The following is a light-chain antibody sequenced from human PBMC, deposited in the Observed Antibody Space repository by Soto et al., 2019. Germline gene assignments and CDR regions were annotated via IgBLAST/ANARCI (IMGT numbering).Light chain of an antibody. CDR3: QHYGASPST. V-gene: IGKV3-20*01. Sequence: EMVVTHSPGTLSLSPGERAPLSCRASQSVSSKYLAWLQQTPGQPPRLLSSGASSSATGIPDRFSGSGSVTDFTLTINRLEPEHLAVSHCQHYGASPSTFGHGTKVDI. CDR1: QSVSSKY. CDR2: GAS. J-gene: IGKJ1*01.